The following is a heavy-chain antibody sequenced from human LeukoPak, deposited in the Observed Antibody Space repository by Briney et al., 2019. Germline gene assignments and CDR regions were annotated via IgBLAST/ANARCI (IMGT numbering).Heavy chain of an antibody. CDR1: GYTFSGYY. Sequence: ASVKVSCKASGYTFSGYYIHWVRQAPGQGLEWMGWINPNSGGTKYTQKFQGRVTMTRDTSISTAYMELSRLRFDDTAVYYCARVDIVLMVFADQSSYLDQWGQGTLVTVSS. D-gene: IGHD2-8*01. CDR2: INPNSGGT. J-gene: IGHJ4*02. V-gene: IGHV1-2*02. CDR3: ARVDIVLMVFADQSSYLDQ.